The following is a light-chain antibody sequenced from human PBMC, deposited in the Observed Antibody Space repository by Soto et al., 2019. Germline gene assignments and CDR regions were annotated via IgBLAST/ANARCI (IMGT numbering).Light chain of an antibody. V-gene: IGKV1-39*01. Sequence: DIQITQSTSSLSASIGDRVTITCRASQSISSYLNWYQQKPGKAPKLLIYAASSLQSGVPSRFSGSGSGTDFTLTISSLQPEDFATYYCQQSYSTPWTFGQGTKV. CDR2: AAS. CDR1: QSISSY. CDR3: QQSYSTPWT. J-gene: IGKJ1*01.